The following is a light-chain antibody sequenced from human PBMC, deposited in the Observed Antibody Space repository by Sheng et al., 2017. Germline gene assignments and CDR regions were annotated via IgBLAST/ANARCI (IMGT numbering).Light chain of an antibody. CDR2: KAS. V-gene: IGKV1-5*03. CDR3: LQYSDDWS. Sequence: IQMTQSPSTLSASVGDRVTITCRASQNIRIWLAWYQQKPGKAPKALIYKASNLESGVPSRFSGGVSGTQFTLTISNLQPDDFATYYCLQYSDDWSFGQGTKVGKQT. J-gene: IGKJ1*01. CDR1: QNIRIW.